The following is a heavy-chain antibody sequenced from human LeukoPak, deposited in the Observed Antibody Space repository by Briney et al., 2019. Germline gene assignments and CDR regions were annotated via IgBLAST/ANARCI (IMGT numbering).Heavy chain of an antibody. D-gene: IGHD3-9*01. V-gene: IGHV1-3*01. CDR3: AGGSPTGYYYYYGMDV. CDR2: INACNGKK. J-gene: IGHJ6*04. CDR1: GYTFTSYA. Sequence: ASVTVSCKASGYTFTSYAMHWVGQAPGQRREWMGWINACNGKKKNLQKFQGRFTITRDTSASTAYMELSSLRSEDTAFYYCAGGSPTGYYYYYGMDVWGKGSTVTVSS.